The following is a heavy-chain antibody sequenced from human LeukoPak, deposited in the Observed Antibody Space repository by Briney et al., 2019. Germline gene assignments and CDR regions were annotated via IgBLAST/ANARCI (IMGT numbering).Heavy chain of an antibody. CDR1: GVSINSHY. D-gene: IGHD3-9*01. Sequence: SETLSLTCTVSGVSINSHYWSWIRQTPGRGLEWVGEIHYTGATSYNPSLKSRATISTDTSKNQFSLRLSSVTAADTAVYYCARGNILTGYCFDFWGQGALVAVSS. CDR3: ARGNILTGYCFDF. CDR2: IHYTGAT. J-gene: IGHJ4*02. V-gene: IGHV4-34*01.